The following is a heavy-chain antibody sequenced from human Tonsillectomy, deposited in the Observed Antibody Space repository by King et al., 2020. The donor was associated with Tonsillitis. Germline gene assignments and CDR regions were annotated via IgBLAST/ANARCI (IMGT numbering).Heavy chain of an antibody. CDR1: GFTFSSYS. CDR3: ASDSLSGGSCWDL. V-gene: IGHV3-48*02. J-gene: IGHJ5*02. Sequence: VQLVESGGGLVQPGGSLRLSCAASGFTFSSYSMHWVRQAPGKGLEWISYISSGSSNIIYYADSVKGRFTISIDNAKNSLYLQMNSLRDDDTAVYYCASDSLSGGSCWDLWGQGTLVTVSS. CDR2: ISSGSSNII. D-gene: IGHD2-15*01.